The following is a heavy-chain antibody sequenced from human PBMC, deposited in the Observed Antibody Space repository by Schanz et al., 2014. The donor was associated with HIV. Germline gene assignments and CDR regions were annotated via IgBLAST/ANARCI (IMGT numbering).Heavy chain of an antibody. CDR3: AKDTTAAGRGYFQH. V-gene: IGHV3-33*06. J-gene: IGHJ1*01. D-gene: IGHD6-13*01. Sequence: QVQLVESGGGVVQPGRSLRLSCAASGFTFSSYGMHWVRQAPGKGLEWVAVIWYDGSNKYYADSVKGRFTISRDNSRKTLYLQMNSLRAEDTAVYYCAKDTTAAGRGYFQHWGQGTLVTVSS. CDR1: GFTFSSYG. CDR2: IWYDGSNK.